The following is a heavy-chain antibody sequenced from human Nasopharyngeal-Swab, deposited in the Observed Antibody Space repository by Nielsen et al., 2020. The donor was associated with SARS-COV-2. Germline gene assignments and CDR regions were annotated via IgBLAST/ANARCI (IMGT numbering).Heavy chain of an antibody. J-gene: IGHJ5*02. CDR1: GYTFTSYA. CDR2: INAGNGNT. V-gene: IGHV1-3*01. D-gene: IGHD3-10*01. Sequence: ASVKVSCKASGYTFTSYAMHWVRQAPGQRLEWMGWINAGNGNTKYSQKFQGRVTITRDTSASTAYMELSSLRSEDTAVYYCARNRHCYGSGSYSKNWFDPWGQGTLVTVSS. CDR3: ARNRHCYGSGSYSKNWFDP.